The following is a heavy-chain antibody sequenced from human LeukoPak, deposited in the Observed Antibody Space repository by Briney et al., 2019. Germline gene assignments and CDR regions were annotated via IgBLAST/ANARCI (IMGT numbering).Heavy chain of an antibody. CDR1: GFSVSSNY. Sequence: GGSLRLSCAASGFSVSSNYLTWVRQAPGRGLEWVCVLYSGGSSQYADSVKGRFTISKDISKNTFFLQMNSLRAEDTAVYYCARGESGAWNYKRGFDYWGQGTLVTVSP. D-gene: IGHD1-7*01. J-gene: IGHJ4*02. CDR3: ARGESGAWNYKRGFDY. CDR2: LYSGGSS. V-gene: IGHV3-53*01.